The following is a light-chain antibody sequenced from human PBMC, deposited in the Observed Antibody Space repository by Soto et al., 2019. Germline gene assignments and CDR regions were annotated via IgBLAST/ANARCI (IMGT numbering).Light chain of an antibody. CDR2: AAS. CDR1: QIISTY. Sequence: DIQMTQSPSSLSASVGDRVTITCRASQIISTYLNWYQQKPGKAPKVLIYAASSLQSGVPSRFSGSGSGTDFTLTISSLQPEDFATYYCQQSYSTPWTFGQGTQVGIK. V-gene: IGKV1-39*01. CDR3: QQSYSTPWT. J-gene: IGKJ1*01.